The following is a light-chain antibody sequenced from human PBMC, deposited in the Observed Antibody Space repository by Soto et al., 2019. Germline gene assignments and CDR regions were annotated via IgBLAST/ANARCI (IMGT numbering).Light chain of an antibody. Sequence: QSALTQPASVSGSPGQSITISCTGTSSDIGGQNLVSWYRQDPGKAPKLIIYDVNQRPSGVPDRFSGSKSGSTASLTVSGLQAEDEANYYCSSYTGTNVIFGGGTKLTVL. CDR3: SSYTGTNVI. V-gene: IGLV2-8*01. CDR2: DVN. CDR1: SSDIGGQNL. J-gene: IGLJ2*01.